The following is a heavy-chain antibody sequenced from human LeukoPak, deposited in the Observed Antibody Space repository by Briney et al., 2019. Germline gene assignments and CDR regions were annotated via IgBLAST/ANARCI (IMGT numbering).Heavy chain of an antibody. CDR3: AWDYYDSSGYFYY. Sequence: PGGSLRLSCAASGFTFSSYAMHWVRQAPGKGLEYVSAISTNGGSTYYANSVKGRFTISRDNSKNTLYLQMGSVRAEDMAVYYCAWDYYDSSGYFYYWGQGTLVTVSS. J-gene: IGHJ4*02. D-gene: IGHD3-22*01. CDR2: ISTNGGST. V-gene: IGHV3-64*01. CDR1: GFTFSSYA.